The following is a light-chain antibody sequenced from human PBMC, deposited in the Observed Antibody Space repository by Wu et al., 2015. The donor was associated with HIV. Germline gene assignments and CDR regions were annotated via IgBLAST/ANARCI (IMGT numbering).Light chain of an antibody. CDR2: GAS. CDR1: QSISSN. CDR3: QYYDKWPPV. Sequence: EKLMTQSPATLSVSPGERVTLSCRASQSISSNLAWYQQIPGQAPRLLIFGASIRPDGFPARFSGSGSGTDFTLTISSLQSGDSGIYYCQYYDKWPPVFGPGTKVDVK. J-gene: IGKJ3*01. V-gene: IGKV3-15*01.